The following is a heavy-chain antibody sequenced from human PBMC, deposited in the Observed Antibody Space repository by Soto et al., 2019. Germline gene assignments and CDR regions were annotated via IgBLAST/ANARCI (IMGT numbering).Heavy chain of an antibody. Sequence: DVQLLESGGGLVQPGGSLRLSCAASGFSFSSYAMVWVRQAPGKGLEWVAVISARGGSSYFADSVKGRFTLSRDKSKNVWSLEMNSLRAEDTAIYFCAKGSIEYSASVDNWGQGTLVVVSS. CDR3: AKGSIEYSASVDN. D-gene: IGHD5-12*01. J-gene: IGHJ4*02. CDR2: ISARGGSS. CDR1: GFSFSSYA. V-gene: IGHV3-23*01.